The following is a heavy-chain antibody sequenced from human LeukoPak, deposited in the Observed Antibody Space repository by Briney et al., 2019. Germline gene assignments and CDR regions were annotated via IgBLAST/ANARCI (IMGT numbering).Heavy chain of an antibody. Sequence: GGSLRLFCAASGFTFSSYEMNWVRQAPGKGLEWVSYISSSGSTIYYADSVKGRFTISRDNAKNSLYLQMNSLRAEDTAVYYCARDCIRKHYGMDVWGQGTTVTVSS. CDR2: ISSSGSTI. J-gene: IGHJ6*02. CDR1: GFTFSSYE. CDR3: ARDCIRKHYGMDV. V-gene: IGHV3-48*03. D-gene: IGHD3-3*02.